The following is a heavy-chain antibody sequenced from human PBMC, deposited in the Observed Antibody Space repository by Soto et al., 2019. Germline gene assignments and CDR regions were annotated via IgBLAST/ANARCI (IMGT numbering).Heavy chain of an antibody. D-gene: IGHD6-13*01. Sequence: EVQLVESGGGLVQPGRSLRLSCAASGFTFDDYAMHWVRQAPGKGLEWVSGISWNSGSIGYADSVKGRFTISRDNAKNSLYLQMNRLRAEDTALYYCAKDIGAAAGTIYYFDYWGQGTLVTVSS. CDR2: ISWNSGSI. CDR3: AKDIGAAAGTIYYFDY. J-gene: IGHJ4*02. CDR1: GFTFDDYA. V-gene: IGHV3-9*01.